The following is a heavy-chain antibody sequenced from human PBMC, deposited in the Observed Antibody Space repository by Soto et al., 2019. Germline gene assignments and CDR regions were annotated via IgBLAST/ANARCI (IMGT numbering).Heavy chain of an antibody. CDR1: GFTFSNYA. J-gene: IGHJ4*02. D-gene: IGHD6-13*01. CDR2: IASDGKDK. CDR3: AKDGAIAAADYFFDY. Sequence: QVQLVESGGGVVQPGRSLKLSCAASGFTFSNYAIHWVRQAPGKGLAWVAVIASDGKDKRYADSVKGRFTISRDNSKNTVYLQMNSLRGEDTAVYYCAKDGAIAAADYFFDYWGQGSLVTVSS. V-gene: IGHV3-30*18.